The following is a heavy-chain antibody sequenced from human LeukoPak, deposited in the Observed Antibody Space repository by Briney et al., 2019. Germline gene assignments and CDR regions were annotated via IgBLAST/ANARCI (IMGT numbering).Heavy chain of an antibody. D-gene: IGHD1-14*01. CDR1: GYTFTSYY. J-gene: IGHJ4*02. Sequence: EASVKVSCKASGYTFTSYYMHWVRQAPGQGLEWMGIINPSGGSTSYAQKFQGRVTMTRDTSTSTVYMELSSLRSEDTAVYYRARSQSTVRYFDYWGQGTLVTVST. CDR2: INPSGGST. V-gene: IGHV1-46*01. CDR3: ARSQSTVRYFDY.